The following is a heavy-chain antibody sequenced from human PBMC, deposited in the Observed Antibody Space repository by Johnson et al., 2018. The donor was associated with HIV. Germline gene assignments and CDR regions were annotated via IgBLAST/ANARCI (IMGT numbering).Heavy chain of an antibody. V-gene: IGHV3-30-3*01. J-gene: IGHJ3*02. CDR2: ISYDGSNK. CDR3: TTDWSMVRGVIDAFDI. Sequence: QEKLVESGGGVVQPGRSLRLSCAASGFTFSSYAMHWVRQAPGKGLEWVAVISYDGSNKYYADSVKGRFTISRDNSKNTLYLQMNSLRAEDTAVYYCTTDWSMVRGVIDAFDIWGQGTMVTVCS. D-gene: IGHD3-10*01. CDR1: GFTFSSYA.